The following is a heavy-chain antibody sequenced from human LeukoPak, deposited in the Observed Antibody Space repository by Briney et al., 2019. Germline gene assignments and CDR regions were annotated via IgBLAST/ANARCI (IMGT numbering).Heavy chain of an antibody. Sequence: PGGSLRLSCAASGFTFSSYAMSWVRQAPGKGLEWVSAISGSGGSTNYADSVKGRFTISRDNSKNTLYLQMNSLRAEDTAVYYCARDNGLRSRDVWSGTYDWDGVWFDPWGRGTLVTVSS. V-gene: IGHV3-23*01. J-gene: IGHJ5*02. D-gene: IGHD3-3*01. CDR3: ARDNGLRSRDVWSGTYDWDGVWFDP. CDR1: GFTFSSYA. CDR2: ISGSGGST.